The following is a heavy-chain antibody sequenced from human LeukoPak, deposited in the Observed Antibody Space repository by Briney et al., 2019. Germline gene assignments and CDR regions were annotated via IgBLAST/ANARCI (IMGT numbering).Heavy chain of an antibody. D-gene: IGHD2-2*01. CDR3: CSSVEDSWFDP. J-gene: IGHJ5*02. CDR2: ISYDGSNK. V-gene: IGHV3-30*04. CDR1: GFTFSSYA. Sequence: PGRSLRLSCAASGFTFSSYAMHWVRQAPGKGLEWVAVISYDGSNKYYADSVKGRFTISRDNSKNTLYLQMNSLRAGDTAVYYCCSSVEDSWFDPWGQGTLVTVSS.